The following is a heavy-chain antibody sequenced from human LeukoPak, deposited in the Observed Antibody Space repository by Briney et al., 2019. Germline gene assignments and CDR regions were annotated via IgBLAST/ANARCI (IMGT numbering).Heavy chain of an antibody. CDR3: ARDPVRRDSY. J-gene: IGHJ4*02. D-gene: IGHD3-10*01. Sequence: GGSLRLSCAASGFTFNTYWMHWVRHAPGKGLVWVSHINPDGSQTNYADSVTGRFTISRDHAKNTLYLQMNSLRAEDTAVYYCARDPVRRDSYWGQGTLVTVSS. CDR2: INPDGSQT. V-gene: IGHV3-74*01. CDR1: GFTFNTYW.